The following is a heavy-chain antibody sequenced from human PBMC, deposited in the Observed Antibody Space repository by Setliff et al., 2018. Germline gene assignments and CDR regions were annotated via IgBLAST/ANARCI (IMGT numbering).Heavy chain of an antibody. CDR1: GFTFSSYS. CDR2: ISSSSSTI. Sequence: PGGSLRLSCAASGFTFSSYSMNWVRQAPGKGLEWVSYISSSSSTIYYADSVKGRFTISRDNSKNTLYLQMNSLKTEDTAVYYCTTPPGAFDIWGQGTMVTVSS. V-gene: IGHV3-48*01. CDR3: TTPPGAFDI. J-gene: IGHJ3*02.